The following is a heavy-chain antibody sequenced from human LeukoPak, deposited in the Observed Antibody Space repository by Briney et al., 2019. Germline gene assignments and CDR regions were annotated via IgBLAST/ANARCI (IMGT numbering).Heavy chain of an antibody. Sequence: PGRSLRLSCAASGFTFSSYAMHWVRQAPGKGLEWVAVISYDGSNKYYADSVKGRFTISRDNSKNTLYLQMNSLRAEDTAVYYCAREFDDYGDSNWFDPWGQGTLVTVSS. CDR2: ISYDGSNK. J-gene: IGHJ5*02. CDR1: GFTFSSYA. D-gene: IGHD4-17*01. V-gene: IGHV3-30-3*01. CDR3: AREFDDYGDSNWFDP.